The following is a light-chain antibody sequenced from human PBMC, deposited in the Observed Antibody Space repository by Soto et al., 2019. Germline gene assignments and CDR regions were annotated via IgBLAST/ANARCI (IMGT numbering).Light chain of an antibody. CDR2: DAS. Sequence: EIVLTQSPGTLSLSPGERATLSCRASQSVSSSYLAWYQQKPGQAPRLLISDASSRATGIPDRFSGSGSGTDFSLTISRLEPEDFAVYYCQQFNVWPLTFGGGTKVEI. J-gene: IGKJ4*01. CDR1: QSVSSSY. CDR3: QQFNVWPLT. V-gene: IGKV3-20*01.